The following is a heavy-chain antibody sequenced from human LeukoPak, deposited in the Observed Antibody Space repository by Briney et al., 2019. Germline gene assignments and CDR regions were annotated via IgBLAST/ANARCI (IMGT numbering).Heavy chain of an antibody. CDR1: GFTFSSYS. CDR3: AQDRYYYDSSGYYYNWFDP. Sequence: GGSLRLSCAASGFTFSSYSMNWVRQAPGKGLEWVSSISSSSSYIYYADSVKGRFTISRDNAKNSLYLQMNSLRAEDTAVYYCAQDRYYYDSSGYYYNWFDPWGQGTLVTVSS. V-gene: IGHV3-21*04. J-gene: IGHJ5*02. D-gene: IGHD3-22*01. CDR2: ISSSSSYI.